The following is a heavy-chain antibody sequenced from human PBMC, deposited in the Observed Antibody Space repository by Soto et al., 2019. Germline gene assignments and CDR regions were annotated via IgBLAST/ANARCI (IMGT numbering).Heavy chain of an antibody. Sequence: QVQLVQSGAEVKKPGASVKVSCKASGYTFTGYYMHWVRQAPGQGLEWMGWINPNSGGTNYAQKFQGWVPMTRDTSISTAYMELSRLRSDDTAVYYCARDHRPRIAVGNYGIDVWGQGTTVTVSS. CDR3: ARDHRPRIAVGNYGIDV. V-gene: IGHV1-2*04. CDR2: INPNSGGT. D-gene: IGHD6-19*01. J-gene: IGHJ6*02. CDR1: GYTFTGYY.